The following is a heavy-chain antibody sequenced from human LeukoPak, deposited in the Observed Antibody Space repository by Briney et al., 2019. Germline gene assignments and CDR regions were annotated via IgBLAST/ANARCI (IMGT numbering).Heavy chain of an antibody. J-gene: IGHJ3*02. CDR2: IYYSGST. D-gene: IGHD1-26*01. CDR1: GGSISSGDYY. V-gene: IGHV4-30-4*08. CDR3: ARDWGPSGSYYDAFDI. Sequence: PSQTLSLTXTVSGGSISSGDYYWSGIRQPPGKGLEWIGYIYYSGSTYYNPSLKSRCTMSVDTSKNQFSLKLSSVTAADTAVYYCARDWGPSGSYYDAFDIWGQGTMVTVSS.